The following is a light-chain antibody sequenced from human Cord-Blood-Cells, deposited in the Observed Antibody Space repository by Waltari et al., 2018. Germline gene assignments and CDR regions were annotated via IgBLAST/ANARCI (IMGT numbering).Light chain of an antibody. J-gene: IGLJ2*01. CDR2: DVS. V-gene: IGLV2-14*01. CDR1: SSDVGRYDT. Sequence: SALTQPASVSGPPRQPITIYCTGTSSDVGRYDTGSWYQQHPGNATKLMSYDVSNWPAGVSIRFAGSKSGNTASLTITGLQAEDEADYYCSSYTSSSSLVFGGGTKLTVL. CDR3: SSYTSSSSLV.